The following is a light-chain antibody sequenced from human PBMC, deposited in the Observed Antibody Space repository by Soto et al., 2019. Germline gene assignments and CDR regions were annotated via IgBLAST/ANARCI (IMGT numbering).Light chain of an antibody. J-gene: IGLJ2*01. V-gene: IGLV2-23*02. Sequence: QSVLSRAASVSGSPGQSITISCTGTSSDVGNYNLVSWYQQHPGKAPKLIIYATSKRPSGVSSRYSGSKSGNTASLSISGLQAEDEANYYCCSYAGSKTFTFGGGTKVTVL. CDR1: SSDVGNYNL. CDR3: CSYAGSKTFT. CDR2: ATS.